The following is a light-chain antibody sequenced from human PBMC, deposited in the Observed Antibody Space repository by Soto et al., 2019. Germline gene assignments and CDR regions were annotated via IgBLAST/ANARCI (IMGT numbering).Light chain of an antibody. Sequence: QSVLTQPPSASGSPGQSVTISCTGTSSDVGGYNRVSWYLHHPGKAPKLILYEVDKRPSGVPDRFSGSKSGNTASLTVSGLQAEDEADYYCSSYTDSSNYVFGTGTRSPS. CDR2: EVD. J-gene: IGLJ1*01. CDR3: SSYTDSSNYV. V-gene: IGLV2-8*01. CDR1: SSDVGGYNR.